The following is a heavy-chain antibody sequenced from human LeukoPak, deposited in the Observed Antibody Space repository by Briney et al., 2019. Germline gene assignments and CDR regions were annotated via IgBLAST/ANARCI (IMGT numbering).Heavy chain of an antibody. CDR1: GGSISSYY. D-gene: IGHD1-1*01. J-gene: IGHJ4*02. Sequence: SETLSLTCTVSGGSISSYYWSWIRQPPGKGLEWIGYIYYSGNTNYSPSLKSRVTISVDPSNNQFSLKLTSVTAADAALYYCAGTPIATTGTLFYWGLGTLVTVSS. V-gene: IGHV4-59*01. CDR2: IYYSGNT. CDR3: AGTPIATTGTLFY.